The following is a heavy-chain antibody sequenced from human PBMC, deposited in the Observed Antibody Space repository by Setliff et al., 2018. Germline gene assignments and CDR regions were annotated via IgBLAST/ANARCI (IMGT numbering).Heavy chain of an antibody. V-gene: IGHV3-11*01. CDR2: ISGTGNTV. D-gene: IGHD3-22*01. J-gene: IGHJ4*02. CDR3: ARENYYVSSGYYYGVDY. Sequence: GGSLRLSCAASGFRFSDLYMSWVRQVPGKGLEWLSKISGTGNTVYYADSVRGRLTISRDNAKNSLYLQMNSLRAEDTAVYYCARENYYVSSGYYYGVDYWGQGTLVTVSS. CDR1: GFRFSDLY.